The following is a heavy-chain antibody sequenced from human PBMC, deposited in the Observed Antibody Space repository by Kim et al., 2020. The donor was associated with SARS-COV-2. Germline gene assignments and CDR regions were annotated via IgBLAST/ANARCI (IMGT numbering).Heavy chain of an antibody. J-gene: IGHJ5*02. Sequence: GGSLRLSCAASGFTFSSYAMSWVRQAPGKGLEWVSAISGSGGSTYYADSVKGRFTISRDNSKNTLYLQMNSLRAEDTAVYYCAKDSMSSGWYEPLPGWFDPWGQGTLVTVSS. CDR1: GFTFSSYA. CDR3: AKDSMSSGWYEPLPGWFDP. V-gene: IGHV3-23*01. D-gene: IGHD6-19*01. CDR2: ISGSGGST.